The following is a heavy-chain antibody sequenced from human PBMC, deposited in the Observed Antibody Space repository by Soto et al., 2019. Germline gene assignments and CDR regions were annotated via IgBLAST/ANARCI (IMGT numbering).Heavy chain of an antibody. J-gene: IGHJ4*02. Sequence: ASVKVSCKASGYTFTSYGISGVRQAPGRGLEWMGWISAYNGNTNYAQKLQGRVTMTTDTSTSTAYMELRSLRSDDTAVYYCARVAPYYYDSSGNPDYLGQGTLVTVSS. CDR2: ISAYNGNT. CDR1: GYTFTSYG. V-gene: IGHV1-18*01. D-gene: IGHD3-22*01. CDR3: ARVAPYYYDSSGNPDY.